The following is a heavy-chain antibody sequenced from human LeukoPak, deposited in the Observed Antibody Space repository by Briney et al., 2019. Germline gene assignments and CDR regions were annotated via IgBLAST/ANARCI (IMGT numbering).Heavy chain of an antibody. D-gene: IGHD5-12*01. CDR2: MNPNSGNT. CDR1: GYTFTSYN. CDR3: ARYSGYEQSVDY. V-gene: IGHV1-8*03. J-gene: IGHJ4*02. Sequence: GASVKVSCKASGYTFTSYNINWVRQATGQGLEWMGWMNPNSGNTGYAQKFQGRVTITRNTSISTAYMEQSSLRSEDTAVYYCARYSGYEQSVDYWGQGTLVTVSS.